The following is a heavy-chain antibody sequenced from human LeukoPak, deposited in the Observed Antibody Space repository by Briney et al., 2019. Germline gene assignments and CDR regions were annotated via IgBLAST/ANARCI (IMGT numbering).Heavy chain of an antibody. CDR1: GGSISSDTCY. CDR3: ARRDLSTRLSHFDY. V-gene: IGHV4-61*02. J-gene: IGHJ4*02. Sequence: SETLSLTCTVSGGSISSDTCYWSWIRQPAGKGLEWIGRISTSGSTNYNPSLKSRVTMSVDTSKNQFSLKLISVTAADTAVYYCARRDLSTRLSHFDYWGQGTLVTVSS. CDR2: ISTSGST. D-gene: IGHD5/OR15-5a*01.